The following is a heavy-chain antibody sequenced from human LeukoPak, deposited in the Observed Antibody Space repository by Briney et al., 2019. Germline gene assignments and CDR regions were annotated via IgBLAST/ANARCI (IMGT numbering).Heavy chain of an antibody. D-gene: IGHD7-27*01. CDR1: GFTFNSYS. J-gene: IGHJ4*02. CDR2: ISSSTSRI. V-gene: IGHV3-48*02. Sequence: GGSLRLSCGASGFTFNSYSMNWVRQAPGKGLEWDSYISSSTSRIYYADSVKGRFTISRDSARRSLFLQMNSLRDEDTAVYYCARDIHWAFDYWGQGTLVTVSS. CDR3: ARDIHWAFDY.